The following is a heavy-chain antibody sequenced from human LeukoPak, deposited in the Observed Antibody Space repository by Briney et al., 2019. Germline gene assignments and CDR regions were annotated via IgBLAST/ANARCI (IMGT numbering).Heavy chain of an antibody. CDR1: GFTFSSYA. D-gene: IGHD3-10*01. CDR2: ISGSGGST. J-gene: IGHJ4*02. CDR3: AKDHEILWFGELSSPHFDY. Sequence: GGSLRLSCAASGFTFSSYAMSWVRQAPGKGLEWVSAISGSGGSTYYADSVKGRFTISRDNSKNTPYLQMNSLRAEDTAVYYCAKDHEILWFGELSSPHFDYWGQGTLVTVSS. V-gene: IGHV3-23*01.